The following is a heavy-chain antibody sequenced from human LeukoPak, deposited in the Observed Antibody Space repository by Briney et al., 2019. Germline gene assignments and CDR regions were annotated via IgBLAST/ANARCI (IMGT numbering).Heavy chain of an antibody. Sequence: SETLSLTCTVSGGCVSSASYWTWIRQPPGKGVEWIAHIYNGVNTNYNPSLKSRVTISVDTSKNQFSLRLNSVTAADTAVYYCARSRAFNSGAFDPWGQGSLVTVSS. J-gene: IGHJ5*02. CDR3: ARSRAFNSGAFDP. D-gene: IGHD1-26*01. CDR1: GGCVSSASY. V-gene: IGHV4-61*01. CDR2: IYNGVNT.